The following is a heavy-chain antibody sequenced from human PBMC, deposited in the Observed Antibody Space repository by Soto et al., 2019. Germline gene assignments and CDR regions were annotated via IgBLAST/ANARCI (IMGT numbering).Heavy chain of an antibody. Sequence: QVQLVQSGAEVKKPGSSVKVSCKASGGTFSSYAISWVRQAPGQGLEWMGGIIPIFGTANYAQKFQGRVTITADESTSKAYRGLSSLRCEDPAVYFCARGVYSFAYWAQGTLVTASS. CDR3: ARGVYSFAY. D-gene: IGHD2-8*01. V-gene: IGHV1-69*12. J-gene: IGHJ4*02. CDR2: IIPIFGTA. CDR1: GGTFSSYA.